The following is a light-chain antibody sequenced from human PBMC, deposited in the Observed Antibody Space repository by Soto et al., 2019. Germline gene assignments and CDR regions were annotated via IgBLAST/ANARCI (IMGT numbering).Light chain of an antibody. CDR3: QQYVMPPFT. Sequence: EIVMTQSPATLSVSPGERATLSCRASQSVSSNLAWYQQKPGQAPRLLIYGASTRATGIPARFSGSGSGTEFTLSISRLEPEDFAVYYCQQYVMPPFTFGRGTKVDIK. J-gene: IGKJ2*01. V-gene: IGKV3-15*01. CDR2: GAS. CDR1: QSVSSN.